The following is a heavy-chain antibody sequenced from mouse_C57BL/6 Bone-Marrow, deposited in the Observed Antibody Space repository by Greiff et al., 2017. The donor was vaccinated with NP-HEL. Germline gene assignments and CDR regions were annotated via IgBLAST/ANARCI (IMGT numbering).Heavy chain of an antibody. CDR2: IRSKSNNYAT. CDR3: VRRNYGYYYAMDY. Sequence: EVQLQESGGGLVQPKGSLKLSCAASGFSFNTYAMNWVRQAPGKGLEWVARIRSKSNNYATYYADSVKDRFTISRDDSESMLYLQMNNLKTEDTAMYYCVRRNYGYYYAMDYWGQGTSVTVSS. J-gene: IGHJ4*01. V-gene: IGHV10-1*01. D-gene: IGHD1-1*01. CDR1: GFSFNTYA.